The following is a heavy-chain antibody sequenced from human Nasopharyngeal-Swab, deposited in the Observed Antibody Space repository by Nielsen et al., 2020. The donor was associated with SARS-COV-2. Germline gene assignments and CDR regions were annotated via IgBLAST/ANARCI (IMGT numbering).Heavy chain of an antibody. CDR3: AKPASTTSFSYFDY. D-gene: IGHD2/OR15-2a*01. CDR1: GFTFSNYA. J-gene: IGHJ4*02. Sequence: GGSLRLSCAASGFTFSNYAMTWVRQAPGKGLEWVSGISTSGSSTYYADSVKGRFTISRDNSKNTLSLQMNSLRADDTAAYYCAKPASTTSFSYFDYWGQGTLVSVSS. CDR2: ISTSGSST. V-gene: IGHV3-23*01.